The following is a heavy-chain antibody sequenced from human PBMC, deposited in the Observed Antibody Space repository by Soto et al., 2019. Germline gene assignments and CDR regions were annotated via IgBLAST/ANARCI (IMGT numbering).Heavy chain of an antibody. J-gene: IGHJ6*02. Sequence: GGSLRLSCAASGFTFSRYALHWVRQAPGKGLEWVAVISYDGSNKYYADSVKGRFTISRDNSKNTLYLQMNSLRAEDTAVYYCARGIQQLFTYYYGMDVWGQGTTVTVSS. CDR3: ARGIQQLFTYYYGMDV. CDR1: GFTFSRYA. V-gene: IGHV3-30-3*01. D-gene: IGHD6-13*01. CDR2: ISYDGSNK.